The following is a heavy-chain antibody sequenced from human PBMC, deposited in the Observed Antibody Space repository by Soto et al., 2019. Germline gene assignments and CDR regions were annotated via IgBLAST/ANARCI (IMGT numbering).Heavy chain of an antibody. CDR1: GFTFSDFW. CDR2: IRGDGSEK. CDR3: GRDEVRNGVGV. Sequence: RLSCEASGFTFSDFWMSWVRQAPGKGLEWVANIRGDGSEKRYVDSVRGRFTISRDNAKNSVYLQMNSLRGDDTALYYCGRDEVRNGVGVWGQGTTVTVSS. J-gene: IGHJ6*02. V-gene: IGHV3-7*01.